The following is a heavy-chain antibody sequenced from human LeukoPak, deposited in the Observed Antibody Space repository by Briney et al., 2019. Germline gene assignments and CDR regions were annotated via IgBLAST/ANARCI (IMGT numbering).Heavy chain of an antibody. CDR1: GLTFSNYG. CDR2: TSYDGSTK. Sequence: GGSLRLSCAVSGLTFSNYGMHWVRQAQGKGLEWVALTSYDGSTKYYADSVKGRFIISKDNSRNTLYLQMNSLKVDDTAMYYCAKPSGEHFDYWGQGTLVTVSS. J-gene: IGHJ4*02. V-gene: IGHV3-30*18. CDR3: AKPSGEHFDY.